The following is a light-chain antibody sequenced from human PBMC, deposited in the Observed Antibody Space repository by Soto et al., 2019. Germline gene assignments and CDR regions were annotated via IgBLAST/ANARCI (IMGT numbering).Light chain of an antibody. V-gene: IGKV1-27*01. J-gene: IGKJ1*01. CDR2: AAS. Sequence: DIQMTQSPSSLSASVGDGVTISCRASQGIGNYLAWYQQKPGKAPKLLIYAASTFQSGVPSRFSGSGSGTDFTLTISSLQPEDVATYYCQKYNSAPRSFGQGTRVEIK. CDR3: QKYNSAPRS. CDR1: QGIGNY.